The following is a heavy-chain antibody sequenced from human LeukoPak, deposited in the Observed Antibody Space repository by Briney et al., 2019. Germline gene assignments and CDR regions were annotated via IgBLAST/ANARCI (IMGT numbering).Heavy chain of an antibody. CDR2: IIPILGIA. CDR3: ARGQDYYDSSGYYLNWFDP. D-gene: IGHD3-22*01. Sequence: SVKVSCMASGGTFSSYAISWVRQAPGQGLEWMGRIIPILGIANYAQKFQGRVTITADKSTSTAYMELSSLRSEDTAVYYCARGQDYYDSSGYYLNWFDPWGQGTLVTVSS. CDR1: GGTFSSYA. V-gene: IGHV1-69*04. J-gene: IGHJ5*02.